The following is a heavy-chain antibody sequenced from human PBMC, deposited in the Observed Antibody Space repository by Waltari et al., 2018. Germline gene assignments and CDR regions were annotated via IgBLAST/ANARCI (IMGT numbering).Heavy chain of an antibody. J-gene: IGHJ5*02. V-gene: IGHV4-59*08. CDR1: GSSISGYY. Sequence: QVQLQESGPGLVEPSETLSRTCTVSGSSISGYYWRWIRLYPGKGLEWIGNIYYTGSTNYNPARRSRVTMSIDASKNQFSLKLSSVTAADTAVYYCAKFIRLQLDWFDPWGRGTLVTVSS. CDR2: IYYTGST. CDR3: AKFIRLQLDWFDP. D-gene: IGHD4-4*01.